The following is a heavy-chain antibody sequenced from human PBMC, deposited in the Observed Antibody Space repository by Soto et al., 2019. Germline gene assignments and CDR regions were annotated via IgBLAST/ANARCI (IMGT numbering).Heavy chain of an antibody. CDR2: ISSSSSTI. J-gene: IGHJ4*02. Sequence: GGSLRLSCAASGFTLRSYSMNWVRQAQGKGLEWVSYISSSSSTIYYADSVKGRFTISRDNAKNSLYLQMNSLRAEDTAVYYCARANIVVVPAASEIAYWGQGTLVTVSS. CDR3: ARANIVVVPAASEIAY. CDR1: GFTLRSYS. V-gene: IGHV3-48*01. D-gene: IGHD2-2*01.